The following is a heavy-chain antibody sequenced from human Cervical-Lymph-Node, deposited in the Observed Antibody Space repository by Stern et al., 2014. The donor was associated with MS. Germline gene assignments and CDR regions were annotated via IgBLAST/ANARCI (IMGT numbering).Heavy chain of an antibody. D-gene: IGHD1-26*01. CDR1: GYSFTNYW. CDR3: ARVRIVGASDAFDL. CDR2: IYPGDSDT. V-gene: IGHV5-51*01. J-gene: IGHJ3*01. Sequence: EVQLVESGAEVKKPGESLKVSCKASGYSFTNYWIGWVRQMPRKGLEWMGIIYPGDSDTKYSPSFQGKVTISADKSISTAYLQWSSLESSDTAIYFCARVRIVGASDAFDLWGQGTMVTVSS.